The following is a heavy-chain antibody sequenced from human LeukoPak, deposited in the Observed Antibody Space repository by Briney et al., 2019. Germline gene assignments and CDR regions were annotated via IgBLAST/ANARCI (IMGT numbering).Heavy chain of an antibody. J-gene: IGHJ4*02. V-gene: IGHV3-23*01. Sequence: LGGSLRLSCVASGFTFSDFVMFWVRQAPGKGLEWVSAISYSGDTTYYADSVKGRFTISRDNSKNTLHLQMNTLRAEDTAVYHCASRPTAVRGPFDFWGQGTLVTVSS. CDR2: ISYSGDTT. CDR3: ASRPTAVRGPFDF. D-gene: IGHD4-17*01. CDR1: GFTFSDFV.